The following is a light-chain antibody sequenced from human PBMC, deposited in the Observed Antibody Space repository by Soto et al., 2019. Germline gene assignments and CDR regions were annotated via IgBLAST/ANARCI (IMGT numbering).Light chain of an antibody. V-gene: IGLV1-40*01. CDR2: GNS. Sequence: QSVLTQPPSVSGAPGPRVTISCTGSSSNIGAGYDVHWYQQLPGTAPKLLIYGNSNRPSGVPDRFSGSKSGTSASLAITGLQSEYEADYCCQAYDSSLSGFLVFGGGTKLTVL. J-gene: IGLJ3*02. CDR3: QAYDSSLSGFLV. CDR1: SSNIGAGYD.